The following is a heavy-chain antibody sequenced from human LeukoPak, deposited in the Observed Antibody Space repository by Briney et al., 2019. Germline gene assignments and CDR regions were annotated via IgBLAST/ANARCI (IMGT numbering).Heavy chain of an antibody. V-gene: IGHV4-34*01. D-gene: IGHD3-22*01. Sequence: SETLSLTCAVSGGSFSGYYWSWIRQPPGKGLEWIGEINHSGSTNYNPSLKSRVTISVDTSKNQFSLKLSSVTAADTAVYYCARGDSSGYTARYWGQGTLVTVSS. CDR2: INHSGST. J-gene: IGHJ4*02. CDR1: GGSFSGYY. CDR3: ARGDSSGYTARY.